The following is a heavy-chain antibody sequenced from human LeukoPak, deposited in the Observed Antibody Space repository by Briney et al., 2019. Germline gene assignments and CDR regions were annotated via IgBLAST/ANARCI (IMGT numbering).Heavy chain of an antibody. V-gene: IGHV1-69*13. CDR1: GYTFTSYG. CDR3: ARELRYYDSSGPVGWYFDL. J-gene: IGHJ2*01. D-gene: IGHD3-22*01. CDR2: IIPIFGTA. Sequence: SVKVSCKASGYTFTSYGISWVRQAPGQGLEWMGGIIPIFGTANYAQKFQGRVTITADESTSTAYMELSSLRSEDTAVYYCARELRYYDSSGPVGWYFDLWGRGTLVTVSS.